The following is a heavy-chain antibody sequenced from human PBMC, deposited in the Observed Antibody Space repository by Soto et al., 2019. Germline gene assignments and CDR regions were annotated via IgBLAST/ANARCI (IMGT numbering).Heavy chain of an antibody. V-gene: IGHV3-23*01. CDR2: ISGSGGST. CDR1: GFTFSSYA. J-gene: IGHJ3*02. D-gene: IGHD2-15*01. Sequence: EVQLLESGGGLVQPGGSLRLSCAASGFTFSSYAMSWVRQAPGKGLEWVSAISGSGGSTYYAASVKGRFTISRDNSKNTLYLQMNSLRAEDTAVYYCATSPGGSTDCRIWGQGPMVTVSS. CDR3: ATSPGGSTDCRI.